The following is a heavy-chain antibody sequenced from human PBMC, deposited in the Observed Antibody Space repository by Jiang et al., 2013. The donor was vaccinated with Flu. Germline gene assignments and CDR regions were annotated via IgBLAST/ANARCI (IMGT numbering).Heavy chain of an antibody. J-gene: IGHJ6*03. CDR1: GYSISEYY. Sequence: KVSCKASGYSISEYYIHWVRQAPGQGLEWMGWINPNSGGTNYALKFQGRVTMTRDMSISTVYTELSRLTSDDTAVYYCARAKYQLLSKYYMDVWGKGTTVTVSS. V-gene: IGHV1-2*02. CDR3: ARAKYQLLSKYYMDV. D-gene: IGHD2-2*01. CDR2: INPNSGGT.